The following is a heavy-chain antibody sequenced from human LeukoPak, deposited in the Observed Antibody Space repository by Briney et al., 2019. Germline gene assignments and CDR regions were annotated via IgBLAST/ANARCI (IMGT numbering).Heavy chain of an antibody. CDR1: GGSFSGYY. J-gene: IGHJ4*02. CDR3: ARDISRGGPPPYYFDY. CDR2: IYYSGST. D-gene: IGHD3-10*01. Sequence: PSETLSLTCAVYGGSFSGYYWSWIRQPPGKGLEWIGSIYYSGSTYYNPSLKSRVTISVDTSKNQFSLKLSSVTAADTAVYYCARDISRGGPPPYYFDYWGQGALVTVSS. V-gene: IGHV4-34*01.